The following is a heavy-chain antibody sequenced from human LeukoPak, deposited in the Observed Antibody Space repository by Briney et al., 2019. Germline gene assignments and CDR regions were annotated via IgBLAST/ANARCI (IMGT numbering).Heavy chain of an antibody. D-gene: IGHD5-12*01. Sequence: GGSLRLSCAASGFTFSTYSMNWVRQAPGKGLEWASAISGSGGSTYYADSVKGRFTISRDNSKNTLYLQMNSLRAEDTAVYYCAKHRATGYYFDYWGQGTLVTVSS. CDR1: GFTFSTYS. V-gene: IGHV3-23*01. J-gene: IGHJ4*02. CDR3: AKHRATGYYFDY. CDR2: ISGSGGST.